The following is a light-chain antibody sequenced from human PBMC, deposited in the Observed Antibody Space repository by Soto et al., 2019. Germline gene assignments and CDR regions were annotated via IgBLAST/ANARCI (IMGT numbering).Light chain of an antibody. CDR3: QKYNSAVAT. Sequence: DIQMTQSTSSLSASVGDRVTITCRASQCISIYLAWYQQKPGKDPKLLIYAASTLQSGVPSRFSGSGSGTDFHLTISSLQPEYVATYYYQKYNSAVATFGGGTKVEIK. J-gene: IGKJ4*01. CDR1: QCISIY. V-gene: IGKV1-27*01. CDR2: AAS.